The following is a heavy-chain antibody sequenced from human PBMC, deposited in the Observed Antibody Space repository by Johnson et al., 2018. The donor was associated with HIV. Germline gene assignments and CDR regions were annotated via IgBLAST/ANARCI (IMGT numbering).Heavy chain of an antibody. V-gene: IGHV3-20*04. J-gene: IGHJ3*02. CDR1: GFTFDDYA. D-gene: IGHD2-2*01. CDR3: ARQVDCSSTSCSSAFDI. Sequence: VQLVESGGGVVRPGGSLRLSCAASGFTFDDYAMNWVRQAPGKGLEWVSSINWNGGSTAYADSVKGRFTISRDNSKNTLYLQMNSLRAGDTAVYYCARQVDCSSTSCSSAFDIWGQGTVVTVSS. CDR2: INWNGGST.